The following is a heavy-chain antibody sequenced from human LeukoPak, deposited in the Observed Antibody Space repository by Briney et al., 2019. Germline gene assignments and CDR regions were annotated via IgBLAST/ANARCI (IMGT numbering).Heavy chain of an antibody. Sequence: SETLCLTCAVSGGSVGDSNRWTWVRQPPGKGLEWIGEIYHSGTTQYNPSLKGRVTISLDKSKNQFSLKLNSMTAADTAVYYCARDLPGSGLNLDYWGQGTLVTVSS. D-gene: IGHD3-10*01. V-gene: IGHV4-4*02. CDR3: ARDLPGSGLNLDY. CDR2: IYHSGTT. J-gene: IGHJ4*02. CDR1: GGSVGDSNR.